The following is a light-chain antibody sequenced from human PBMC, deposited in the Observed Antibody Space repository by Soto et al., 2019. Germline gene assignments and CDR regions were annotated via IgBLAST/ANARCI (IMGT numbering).Light chain of an antibody. CDR3: QVWDSTRDVVV. J-gene: IGLJ2*01. Sequence: SYELTQPPSVSVAPGQTASISCGGSDIGDRRVHWYQQKPGQAPLLVIYFDDDRPSGIPERFSGSNSQNTATLTISRVEAGDEADYFCQVWDSTRDVVVFGGGTKLTVL. CDR2: FDD. V-gene: IGLV3-21*04. CDR1: DIGDRR.